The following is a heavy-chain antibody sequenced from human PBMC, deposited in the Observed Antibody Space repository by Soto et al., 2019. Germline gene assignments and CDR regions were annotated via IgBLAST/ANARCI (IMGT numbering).Heavy chain of an antibody. Sequence: SETLSLTCTVSGGSISSGGYYWSWIRQHPGKGLEWIGYIYYSGSTYYNPSLKSRVTISVDTSKNQFSLKLSSATAADTAVYYCARGSSSSWSYFDYWGQGTLVTVSS. V-gene: IGHV4-31*03. J-gene: IGHJ4*02. D-gene: IGHD6-13*01. CDR2: IYYSGST. CDR3: ARGSSSSWSYFDY. CDR1: GGSISSGGYY.